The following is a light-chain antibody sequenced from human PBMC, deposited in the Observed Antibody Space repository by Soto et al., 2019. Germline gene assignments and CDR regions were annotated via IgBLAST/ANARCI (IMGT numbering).Light chain of an antibody. V-gene: IGKV3-15*01. Sequence: EIVMTQSPATLSVSPGEGATLSCRASQSVGSNLAWYQQRPGQAPRLLIYGASTRATGIPARFSGSGSGTDFTLTISSLQSEDFAVYYCQHYDNWPPYTFGQGTSLEIK. CDR1: QSVGSN. J-gene: IGKJ2*01. CDR3: QHYDNWPPYT. CDR2: GAS.